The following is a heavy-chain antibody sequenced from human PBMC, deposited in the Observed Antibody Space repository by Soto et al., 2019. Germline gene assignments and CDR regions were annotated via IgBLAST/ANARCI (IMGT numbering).Heavy chain of an antibody. J-gene: IGHJ4*02. CDR3: ARDTGDGTFDF. V-gene: IGHV1-3*01. CDR1: GYTFSSYA. D-gene: IGHD7-27*01. CDR2: INAGYGNT. Sequence: ASVTVSFKASGYTFSSYAMHWVRQAPGQRLEWMGWINAGYGNTKSSQKFQDRVTISRDTSASTAYMELTSLRSEDTAVYYCARDTGDGTFDFWGQGTLVTVSS.